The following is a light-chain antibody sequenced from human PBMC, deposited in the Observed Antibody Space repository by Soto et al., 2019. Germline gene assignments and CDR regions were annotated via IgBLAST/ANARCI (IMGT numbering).Light chain of an antibody. V-gene: IGKV1-27*01. CDR1: QGISTY. J-gene: IGKJ1*01. CDR3: QNYNGAPWT. CDR2: AAS. Sequence: DIPMTQSPSSLSASVGDRITITCRARQGISTYLVWYQQKPGTVPKLLIFAASTLQSGVPSRFSGSGSGTDFTLTFSSLQPEDVATYYCQNYNGAPWTFGQGTKVEIK.